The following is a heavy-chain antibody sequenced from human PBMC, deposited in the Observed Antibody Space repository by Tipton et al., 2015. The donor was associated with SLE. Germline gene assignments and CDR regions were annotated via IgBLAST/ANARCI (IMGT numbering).Heavy chain of an antibody. Sequence: TLSLTCTVSGGSISSSSYYWGWIRQPPGKGLEWIGTIYYSGSTYYNPSLKSRVTISVDTSKNQFSLKLTSVTAADTAVYYCAREPTYYDILTGYYDYYFDYWGQGTLVTVSS. V-gene: IGHV4-39*01. J-gene: IGHJ4*02. CDR3: AREPTYYDILTGYYDYYFDY. CDR1: GGSISSSSYY. D-gene: IGHD3-9*01. CDR2: IYYSGST.